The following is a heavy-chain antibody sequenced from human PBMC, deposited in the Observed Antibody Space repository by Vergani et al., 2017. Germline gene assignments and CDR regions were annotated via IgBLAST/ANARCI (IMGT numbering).Heavy chain of an antibody. CDR2: INAGNGNT. CDR1: GYTFTSYA. CDR3: ARVRHSSSWYDNYYYYMDV. Sequence: QVQLVQSGAEVKKPGASVKVSCKASGYTFTSYAMHWVRQAPGQRLEWMGWINAGNGNTKYSQKFQGRVTITSDTSASTAYMELSSLRSEDTAVYYCARVRHSSSWYDNYYYYMDVWGKGTTVTVSS. J-gene: IGHJ6*03. V-gene: IGHV1-3*01. D-gene: IGHD6-13*01.